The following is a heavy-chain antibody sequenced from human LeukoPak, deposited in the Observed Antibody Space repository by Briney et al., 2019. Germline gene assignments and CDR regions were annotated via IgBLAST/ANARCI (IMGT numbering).Heavy chain of an antibody. CDR1: GFAFSNAW. Sequence: GGSLRLSCAASGFAFSNAWMNWVRQAPGKGLEWLGRIKTKTDGGTTDYVAPVKGRFTFSRDDSTNTLYLQMNSLLFEDTAMYYCTTDWAYGAYDPLDFWGQGTLVTVSS. CDR2: IKTKTDGGTT. V-gene: IGHV3-15*01. D-gene: IGHD5-12*01. J-gene: IGHJ4*02. CDR3: TTDWAYGAYDPLDF.